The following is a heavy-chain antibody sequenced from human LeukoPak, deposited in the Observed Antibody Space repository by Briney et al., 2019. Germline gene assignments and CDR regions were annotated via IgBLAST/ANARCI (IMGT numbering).Heavy chain of an antibody. V-gene: IGHV5-51*01. CDR2: IYPGDSDT. J-gene: IGHJ4*02. Sequence: GESLKISCKGSGYSFTRYWIGWVRQTPGKGLEWMGIIYPGDSDTRYSPSFRGQVTISADKSISTAYLQWRSLKASDSAIYYCAKNTGEGNYFDHWGQGTLVTVSS. D-gene: IGHD3-16*01. CDR1: GYSFTRYW. CDR3: AKNTGEGNYFDH.